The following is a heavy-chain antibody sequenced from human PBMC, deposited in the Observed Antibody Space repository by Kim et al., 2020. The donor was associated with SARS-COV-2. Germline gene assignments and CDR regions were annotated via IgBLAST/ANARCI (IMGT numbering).Heavy chain of an antibody. V-gene: IGHV4-39*01. J-gene: IGHJ4*02. CDR1: GGSISSSSYY. CDR3: ARQQMNGGWADYVELIDF. Sequence: SETLSLTCTVSGGSISSSSYYWGWIRQPPGKGLEWIGSIYYSGSTYYNPSLKSRVTISVDTSKNQFSLKLSSVTAADTAVYYCARQQMNGGWADYVELIDFWGQGTLVTVSS. D-gene: IGHD4-17*01. CDR2: IYYSGST.